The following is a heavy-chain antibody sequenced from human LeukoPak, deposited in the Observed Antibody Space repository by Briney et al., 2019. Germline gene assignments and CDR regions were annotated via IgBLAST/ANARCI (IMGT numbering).Heavy chain of an antibody. D-gene: IGHD2-2*01. CDR2: IYYSGSS. CDR1: GGSISSSSYY. CDR3: ARGVVPGDLYNWFDP. Sequence: SETLSLTCTVSGGSISSSSYYWGWIRQSPGKGLGWIGYIYYSGSSYYNPSLKSRLTISVDTSKNQFSLKMSSVTAADTAVYYCARGVVPGDLYNWFDPWGQGTLVTVSS. V-gene: IGHV4-30-4*08. J-gene: IGHJ5*02.